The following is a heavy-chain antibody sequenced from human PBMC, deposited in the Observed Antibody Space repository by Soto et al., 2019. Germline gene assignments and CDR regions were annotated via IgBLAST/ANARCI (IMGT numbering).Heavy chain of an antibody. CDR3: AGVWGGAFDI. J-gene: IGHJ3*02. D-gene: IGHD3-10*01. V-gene: IGHV4-59*01. Sequence: QVQLQESGPGLVKPSETLSLTCTVSGGSISSYYWSWIRQPPGKGLEWIGYIYYSGSTNYNPSLRSRATTSVDTSKNQFSLKLSSVTAADTAVYYCAGVWGGAFDIWGQGTMVTVSS. CDR1: GGSISSYY. CDR2: IYYSGST.